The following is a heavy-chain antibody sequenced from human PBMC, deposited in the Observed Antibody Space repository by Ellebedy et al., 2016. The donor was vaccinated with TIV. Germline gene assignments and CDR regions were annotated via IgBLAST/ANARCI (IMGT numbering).Heavy chain of an antibody. Sequence: GESLKISCAASGFTFSSFAMHWVRQAPGKGLEWLSVINPDGVSTYHANSVKGRFTITRDNSKNTLYLQMNRLRAEDTAVYYCAKGSSSGFNYDRVGFEYWGQGTLVTVSS. CDR2: INPDGVST. CDR1: GFTFSSFA. V-gene: IGHV3-23*01. CDR3: AKGSSSGFNYDRVGFEY. D-gene: IGHD3-22*01. J-gene: IGHJ4*02.